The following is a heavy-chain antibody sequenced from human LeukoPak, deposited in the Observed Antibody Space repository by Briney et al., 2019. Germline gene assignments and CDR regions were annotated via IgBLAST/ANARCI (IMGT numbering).Heavy chain of an antibody. V-gene: IGHV1-2*02. J-gene: IGHJ5*02. CDR2: INPNSGGT. D-gene: IGHD3-10*01. Sequence: ASVKVSSKPAGYTFSDHYIPSGRQAPGHGREWMGWINPNSGGTDYGQKFQGRVTMTRGTSISTTDMELTRLRSDDTAVYYCTRDRGEYGKNAILFDPWGQGTLVTVSS. CDR3: TRDRGEYGKNAILFDP. CDR1: GYTFSDHY.